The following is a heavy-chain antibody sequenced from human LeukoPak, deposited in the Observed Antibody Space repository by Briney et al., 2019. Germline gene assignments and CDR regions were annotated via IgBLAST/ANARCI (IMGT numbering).Heavy chain of an antibody. CDR3: AKDRWELDS. CDR1: GFTFSRYA. D-gene: IGHD4-23*01. J-gene: IGHJ4*02. CDR2: ISGSGGSA. Sequence: AGGSLRLSCAASGFTFSRYAMSWVRQAPGKGLEWISAISGSGGSAYYADSVKGRFTISRDNSKNTLYLQMNSLRAEDTAVYYCAKDRWELDSWGQGTLVTVSS. V-gene: IGHV3-23*01.